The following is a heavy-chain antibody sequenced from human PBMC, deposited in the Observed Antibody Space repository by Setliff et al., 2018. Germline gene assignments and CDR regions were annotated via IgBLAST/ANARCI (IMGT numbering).Heavy chain of an antibody. Sequence: SETLSLTCTVSGGSISPYFWSWIRQPPGKGLEWIGYIYHNGNTNFNPSLKTRVTMSVDPSKNQFALNLRSVTAADTVVYYCVRDRTAYSYGLDVWAQGTTVTVS. CDR3: VRDRTAYSYGLDV. J-gene: IGHJ6*02. D-gene: IGHD5-18*01. CDR1: GGSISPYF. V-gene: IGHV4-59*01. CDR2: IYHNGNT.